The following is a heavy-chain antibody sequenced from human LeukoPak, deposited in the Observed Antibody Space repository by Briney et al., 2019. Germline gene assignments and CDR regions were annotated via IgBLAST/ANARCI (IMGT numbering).Heavy chain of an antibody. V-gene: IGHV3-23*01. CDR1: GFSFSTYS. CDR2: ISNNGGYT. CDR3: AKQLGYCSDGSCYFPY. J-gene: IGHJ4*02. D-gene: IGHD2-15*01. Sequence: QPGGSLRLSCAASGFSFSTYSFSWVRQAPGKGLEWVSAISNNGGYTYYADSVQGRFTISRDNSKSTLCLQMNSLRAEDTAVYYCAKQLGYCSDGSCYFPYWGQGTLVTVSS.